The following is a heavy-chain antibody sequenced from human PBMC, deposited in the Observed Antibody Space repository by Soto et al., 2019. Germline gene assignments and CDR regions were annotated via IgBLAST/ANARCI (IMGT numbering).Heavy chain of an antibody. Sequence: QVQLVESGGGVVQPGRSLRLSCAASGFTFSSYAMHWVRQAPGKGLEWVAVISYDGSNKYYADSVKGRFTISRDNSKNTLYLQMHSLRAEDTAVYYCERESPDMITFGGVIVGGFDYWGQGTLVTVSS. J-gene: IGHJ4*02. D-gene: IGHD3-16*02. CDR2: ISYDGSNK. V-gene: IGHV3-30-3*01. CDR1: GFTFSSYA. CDR3: ERESPDMITFGGVIVGGFDY.